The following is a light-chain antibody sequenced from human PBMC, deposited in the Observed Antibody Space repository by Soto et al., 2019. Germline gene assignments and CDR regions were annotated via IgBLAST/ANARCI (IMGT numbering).Light chain of an antibody. J-gene: IGKJ5*01. Sequence: EIVLTQSPGTLSLSPGERATLSCRASHSISSSYLAWYQQKPGQAPRLLIYGASSRATGIPARFSGSGSGTDFTLTISRLEPEDFAVYYCQQYGSSPPSTFGQGTRLEIK. CDR3: QQYGSSPPST. V-gene: IGKV3-20*01. CDR1: HSISSSY. CDR2: GAS.